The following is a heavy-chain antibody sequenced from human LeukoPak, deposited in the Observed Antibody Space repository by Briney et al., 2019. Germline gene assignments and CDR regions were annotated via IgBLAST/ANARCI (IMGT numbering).Heavy chain of an antibody. Sequence: SETLSLTCSVSGGSFSSTSYYWGWVRQPPGKGLEWIGSIYYSGSTYYNPSLKSRVTISVDTSKNQFSLKLSSVTAADTAVYYCARRTYYYDSSGPARGYFQHWGQGTLVTVSS. J-gene: IGHJ1*01. V-gene: IGHV4-39*01. CDR1: GGSFSSTSYY. CDR3: ARRTYYYDSSGPARGYFQH. CDR2: IYYSGST. D-gene: IGHD3-22*01.